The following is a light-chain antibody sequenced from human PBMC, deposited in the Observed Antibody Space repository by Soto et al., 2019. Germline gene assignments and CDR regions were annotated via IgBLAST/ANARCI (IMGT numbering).Light chain of an antibody. V-gene: IGKV1-39*01. CDR2: AAS. J-gene: IGKJ5*01. CDR1: QSITNF. Sequence: DIQMTQSPSSLSASVGDRVTITCRASQSITNFLNWYQQKPGKAPKLLIYAASSLQRGVQSRFSGSGSGTDFTLTISSLQPEDFATYYCQQNYSPPPITFGQGTRLEIK. CDR3: QQNYSPPPIT.